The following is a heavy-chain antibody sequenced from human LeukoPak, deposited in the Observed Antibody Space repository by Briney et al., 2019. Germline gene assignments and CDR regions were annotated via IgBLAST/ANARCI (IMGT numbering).Heavy chain of an antibody. D-gene: IGHD1-26*01. Sequence: PGGSLRLSXAASGFIFDDYGMSWVRQAPGKGLEWVSDINWNGGSINYADSVKGRFTISRNNAKNPLYLQMNSLRVEDTAFYYCARENGGGYFRWFDPWGQGTLVTVSS. CDR1: GFIFDDYG. J-gene: IGHJ5*02. CDR3: ARENGGGYFRWFDP. V-gene: IGHV3-20*04. CDR2: INWNGGSI.